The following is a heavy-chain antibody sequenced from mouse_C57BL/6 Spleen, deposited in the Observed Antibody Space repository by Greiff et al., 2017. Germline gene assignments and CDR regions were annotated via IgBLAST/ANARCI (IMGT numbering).Heavy chain of an antibody. CDR3: ATHEGPLCGSSSYYFDY. D-gene: IGHD1-1*01. CDR1: GYTFTEYT. CDR2: FYPGSGSI. V-gene: IGHV1-62-2*01. J-gene: IGHJ2*01. Sequence: QVQLQQSGAELVKPGASVKLSCKASGYTFTEYTIHWVKQRSGQGLEWIGWFYPGSGSIKYNEKFKDKATLTADKSSSTVYMELSRLTSEDSAVYYCATHEGPLCGSSSYYFDYWGQGTTLTVSS.